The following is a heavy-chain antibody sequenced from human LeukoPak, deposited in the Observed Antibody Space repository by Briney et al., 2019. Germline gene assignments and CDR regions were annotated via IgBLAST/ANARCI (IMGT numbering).Heavy chain of an antibody. CDR1: GGSISSSNF. J-gene: IGHJ4*02. CDR2: IYHSGST. Sequence: SETLSLTCAVSGGSISSSNFWSWVRQPPGKGLEWIGEIYHSGSTNYNPSLKSRVTISVDKSNNLFSLKLTSVTAADTAVYYCARDRSGCDLDYWGQGTLVTVSS. CDR3: ARDRSGCDLDY. D-gene: IGHD6-19*01. V-gene: IGHV4-4*02.